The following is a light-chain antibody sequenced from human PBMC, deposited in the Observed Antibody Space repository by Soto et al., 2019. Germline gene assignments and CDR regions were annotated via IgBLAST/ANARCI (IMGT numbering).Light chain of an antibody. CDR1: QSLVHSDGIAY. Sequence: DVVMTQSPLSLPVTLGQPASISCRSNQSLVHSDGIAYFSWLQQRPGRSPRRLIYKVSNRDSGVPARFSGSGSGTDFALKISRVEAEDVGVYYCMQGTHWPITFSQGTRLEIK. CDR2: KVS. J-gene: IGKJ5*01. V-gene: IGKV2-30*02. CDR3: MQGTHWPIT.